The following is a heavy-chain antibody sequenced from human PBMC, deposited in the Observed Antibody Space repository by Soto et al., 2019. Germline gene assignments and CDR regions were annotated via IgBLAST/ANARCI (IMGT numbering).Heavy chain of an antibody. D-gene: IGHD2-21*01. V-gene: IGHV3-21*01. Sequence: GGSLRLSCAVSGFSFESYSINWVRQAPGKGLEWVSSISGDSGYIYYADSVKGRFTVSRDNAKNSLYLQMYSLGVEDTAVYYCVREIVVVPDRADYFDYWGQGTLVTVSS. CDR1: GFSFESYS. J-gene: IGHJ4*02. CDR3: VREIVVVPDRADYFDY. CDR2: ISGDSGYI.